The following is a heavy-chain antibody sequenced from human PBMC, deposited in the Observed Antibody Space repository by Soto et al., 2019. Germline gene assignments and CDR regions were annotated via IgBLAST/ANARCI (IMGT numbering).Heavy chain of an antibody. V-gene: IGHV2-5*01. CDR1: GFSLSTSGVG. D-gene: IGHD2-2*01. Sequence: SGPTLVKPTQTLTLTCTFSGFSLSTSGVGVGWIRQPPGKALEWLALIYWNDDKRFSPSLKSRLTIAKDTSKNQVVLTLTNMDPVDTATYYCAHRPDISVVPATTFDYLGQGTLVTVSS. CDR3: AHRPDISVVPATTFDY. CDR2: IYWNDDK. J-gene: IGHJ4*02.